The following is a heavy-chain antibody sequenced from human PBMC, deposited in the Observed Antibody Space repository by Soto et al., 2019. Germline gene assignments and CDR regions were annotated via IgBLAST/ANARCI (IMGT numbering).Heavy chain of an antibody. CDR1: GYSFTSYW. D-gene: IGHD3-10*01. V-gene: IGHV5-51*01. Sequence: GESLKISCKGSGYSFTSYWIGWVRQMPGKGLEWMGITYPGDSDTRYSPSFQGQVTISADKSISTAYLQWSSLKASDTAMYYCARGRHRYYGSGSYYNWFDPWGQGTLVTVSS. J-gene: IGHJ5*02. CDR3: ARGRHRYYGSGSYYNWFDP. CDR2: TYPGDSDT.